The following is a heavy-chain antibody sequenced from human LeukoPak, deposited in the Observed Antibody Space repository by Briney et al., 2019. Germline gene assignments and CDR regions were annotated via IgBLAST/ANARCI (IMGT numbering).Heavy chain of an antibody. J-gene: IGHJ4*02. CDR1: GFTFDDYG. D-gene: IGHD6-19*01. V-gene: IGHV3-20*04. CDR2: INWNGGRA. CDR3: ARGSEGYSSGWYLGY. Sequence: GGSLRLSCAASGFTFDDYGMSWVRQAPGKGLELVSGINWNGGRAGYADSVKGRFTISRDNAQNSLYLQMNSLRAEDTALYYCARGSEGYSSGWYLGYWGQGTLVTVSS.